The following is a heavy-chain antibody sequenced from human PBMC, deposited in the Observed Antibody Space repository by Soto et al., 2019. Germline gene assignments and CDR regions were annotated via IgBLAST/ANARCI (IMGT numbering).Heavy chain of an antibody. D-gene: IGHD4-17*01. Sequence: EVQLLESGGGLVQPGGSLRLSCAASGFTFSSYAMSWVRQAPGKGLEWVSAISGSGDTTQYADSVKGRFTISRDNSKNTLYLQMNSLRAEDTAVNYCAKDPTTVGFFDSWGQGTLVTVSS. CDR1: GFTFSSYA. CDR3: AKDPTTVGFFDS. V-gene: IGHV3-23*01. CDR2: ISGSGDTT. J-gene: IGHJ4*02.